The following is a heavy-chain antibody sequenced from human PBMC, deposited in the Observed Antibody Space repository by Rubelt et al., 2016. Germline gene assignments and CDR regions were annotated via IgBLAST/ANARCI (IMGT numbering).Heavy chain of an antibody. CDR3: ARVDYDVLTGPNHYYGVDV. Sequence: GGGLVQPGGSLRLSCAASGFTVSSNYMSWVRQAPGKGLEWVSLIYSGGATYYADSVKGRFTISRDNSKNTLYLQMNSLRAEDTAVYYCARVDYDVLTGPNHYYGVDVWGQGTTVTVS. J-gene: IGHJ6*02. D-gene: IGHD3-9*01. V-gene: IGHV3-66*01. CDR2: IYSGGAT. CDR1: GFTVSSNY.